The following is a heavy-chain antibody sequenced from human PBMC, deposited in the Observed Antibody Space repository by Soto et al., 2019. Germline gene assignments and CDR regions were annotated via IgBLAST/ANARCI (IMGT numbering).Heavy chain of an antibody. Sequence: QVQLVQSGAEVKKPGASVKVSCRASGYTFSSYGINWVRQAPGQGLEWMGWIRGYNGKTNYAQKFQGRVTMTTDTSTSTAYMELRNLRSDDTAVYYCATPVWNGYDYGARYWGQGTLVTVPS. CDR3: ATPVWNGYDYGARY. D-gene: IGHD5-12*01. V-gene: IGHV1-18*01. CDR2: IRGYNGKT. CDR1: GYTFSSYG. J-gene: IGHJ4*02.